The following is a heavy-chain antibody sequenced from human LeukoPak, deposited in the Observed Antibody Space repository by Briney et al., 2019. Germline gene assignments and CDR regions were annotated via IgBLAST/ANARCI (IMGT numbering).Heavy chain of an antibody. V-gene: IGHV4-38-2*02. CDR1: GYSISSGYY. CDR3: ARDPASSSWPIDY. CDR2: IYHSGST. Sequence: KASETLSLTCTVSGYSISSGYYWGWIRQPPGKGLEWIGSIYHSGSTYYNPSLKSRVTISVDTSKNQFSLKLSSATAADTAVYYCARDPASSSWPIDYWGQGTLVTVSS. J-gene: IGHJ4*02. D-gene: IGHD6-13*01.